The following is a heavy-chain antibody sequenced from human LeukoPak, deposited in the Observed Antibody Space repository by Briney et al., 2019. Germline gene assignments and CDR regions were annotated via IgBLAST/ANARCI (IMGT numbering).Heavy chain of an antibody. Sequence: ASVKVSCKASGYTFTSYDINWVRQATGQGLEWMGWMNPNSGNTGYAQKFQGRVTMARNTSISTAYMEPSSLRSEDTAVYYCARGSLYYDFWSGYYSGYMDVWGKGTTVTVSS. CDR3: ARGSLYYDFWSGYYSGYMDV. CDR1: GYTFTSYD. J-gene: IGHJ6*03. CDR2: MNPNSGNT. V-gene: IGHV1-8*01. D-gene: IGHD3-3*01.